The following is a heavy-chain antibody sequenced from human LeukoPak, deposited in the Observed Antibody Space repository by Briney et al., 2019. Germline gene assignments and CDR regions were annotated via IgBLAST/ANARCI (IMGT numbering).Heavy chain of an antibody. J-gene: IGHJ5*02. CDR3: ARLAVGDGYNPNWFDP. CDR2: IYYSGST. D-gene: IGHD5-24*01. Sequence: SETLSLTCTVSGGSISSSSYYWGWIRQPPGKGLEWIGSIYYSGSTYYNPSLKSRVTISVDTSKNQFSLKLSSVTAADTAVYYCARLAVGDGYNPNWFDPWGQGTLVTVSS. V-gene: IGHV4-39*01. CDR1: GGSISSSSYY.